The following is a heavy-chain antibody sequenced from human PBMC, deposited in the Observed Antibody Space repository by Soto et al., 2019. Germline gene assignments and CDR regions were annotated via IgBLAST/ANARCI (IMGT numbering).Heavy chain of an antibody. D-gene: IGHD2-15*01. V-gene: IGHV3-30-3*01. CDR1: GFTCSSYA. J-gene: IGHJ4*02. CDR3: ESGGEYCSPNSHGTAY. Sequence: QVHLVESGGGVVQPGGSLRLSCAASGFTCSSYAIHVVRQAPCKGLEWVSVISYDGNNKYYTDSVKGRFTISRDNYKNSVDLEINRLRPQDTAVYYCESGGEYCSPNSHGTAYWGQGPLVTVSS. CDR2: ISYDGNNK.